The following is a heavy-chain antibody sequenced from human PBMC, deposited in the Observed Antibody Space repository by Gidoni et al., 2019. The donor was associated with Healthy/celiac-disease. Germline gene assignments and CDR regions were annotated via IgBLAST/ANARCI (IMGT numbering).Heavy chain of an antibody. D-gene: IGHD6-19*01. CDR2: INAGNGNT. Sequence: QVQLVQSGAEVKKPGASVKVSCKASGYTFTSYAMHWVRQAPGQRLEWMGWINAGNGNTKYSQKFQGRVTITRDTSASTAYMELSSLRSEDTAVYYCARGDSSGWSLDYWGQGTLVTVSS. V-gene: IGHV1-3*01. CDR3: ARGDSSGWSLDY. CDR1: GYTFTSYA. J-gene: IGHJ4*02.